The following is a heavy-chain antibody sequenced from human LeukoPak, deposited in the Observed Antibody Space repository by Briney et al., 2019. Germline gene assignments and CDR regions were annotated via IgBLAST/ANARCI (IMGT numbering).Heavy chain of an antibody. CDR3: ARLGGLFFDY. J-gene: IGHJ4*02. CDR1: GFTFKNYA. V-gene: IGHV3-23*01. CDR2: IDSSGAYT. Sequence: GGSLRLSCVASGFTFKNYAMSWVRQAPGKGLEWVSAIDSSGAYTYYADSVRGRFIISRDNSKNSMYLQMNSLRAEDTAVYYCARLGGLFFDYWGQGTLVTVSS. D-gene: IGHD5-12*01.